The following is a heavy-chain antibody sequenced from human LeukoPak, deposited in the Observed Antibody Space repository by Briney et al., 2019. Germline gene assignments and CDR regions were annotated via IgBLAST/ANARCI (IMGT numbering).Heavy chain of an antibody. D-gene: IGHD5-18*01. V-gene: IGHV3-33*01. Sequence: PGGSLRLSCAASGFTFSSYGMHWVRQAPGKGLEWVAVIWYDGSNKYYADSVKGRFTISRDNSKNTLCLQMNSLRAEDTAVYYCARANTAMGQYYFDYWGQGTLVTVSS. J-gene: IGHJ4*02. CDR1: GFTFSSYG. CDR3: ARANTAMGQYYFDY. CDR2: IWYDGSNK.